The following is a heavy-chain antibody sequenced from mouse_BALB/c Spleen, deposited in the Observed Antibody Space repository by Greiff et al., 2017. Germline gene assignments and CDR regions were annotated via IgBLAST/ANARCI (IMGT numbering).Heavy chain of an antibody. CDR3: TRCFGNYVDYAMDY. D-gene: IGHD2-1*01. J-gene: IGHJ4*01. CDR1: GYTFTSYW. Sequence: LQQPGSELVRPGASVKLSCKASGYTFTSYWMHWVKQRPGQGLEWIGNIYPGSGSTNYDEKFKSKATLTVDTSSSTAYMQLSSLTSEDSAVYYCTRCFGNYVDYAMDYWGQGTSVTVAS. CDR2: IYPGSGST. V-gene: IGHV1S22*01.